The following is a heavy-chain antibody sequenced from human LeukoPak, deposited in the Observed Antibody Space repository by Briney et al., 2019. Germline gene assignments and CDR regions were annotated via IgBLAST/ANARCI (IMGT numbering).Heavy chain of an antibody. Sequence: GGSLRLSCAASGFTFSSYSMNWVRQAPGKGLEWVSSISSSSYIYYADSVKGRFTISRDNAKNSLYLQMNSLRAEDTAVYYCAREYGDWEGTFDYWGQGTLVTVSS. D-gene: IGHD4-17*01. CDR2: ISSSSYI. J-gene: IGHJ4*02. CDR1: GFTFSSYS. V-gene: IGHV3-21*01. CDR3: AREYGDWEGTFDY.